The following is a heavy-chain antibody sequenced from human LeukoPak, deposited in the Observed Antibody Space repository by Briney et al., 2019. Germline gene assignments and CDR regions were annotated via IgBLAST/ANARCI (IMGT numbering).Heavy chain of an antibody. CDR2: MNPNSGNT. CDR1: GYTFTSYD. D-gene: IGHD3-16*02. V-gene: IGHV1-8*01. CDR3: ASCSYYDYVWGSYRLCAFDI. Sequence: ASVKVSCKASGYTFTSYDINWVRQATGRGLEWMGWMNPNSGNTGYAQKFQGRVTMTRNTSISTAYMELSSLRSEDTAVYYCASCSYYDYVWGSYRLCAFDIWGQGTMVTVSS. J-gene: IGHJ3*02.